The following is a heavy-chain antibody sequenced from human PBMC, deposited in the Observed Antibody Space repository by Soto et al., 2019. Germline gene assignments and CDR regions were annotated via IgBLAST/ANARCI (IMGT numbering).Heavy chain of an antibody. CDR2: IFYSGST. J-gene: IGHJ4*02. Sequence: SETLSLTCTVSGGSIRSYYWTWIRQPPGKGLEWLGYIFYSGSTFYNPSLKSRVTISIHTSKSQFSLQLTSVTAADTAIYYCARGAADTAMVDSWGQGTLVTVSS. D-gene: IGHD5-18*01. CDR3: ARGAADTAMVDS. V-gene: IGHV4-59*01. CDR1: GGSIRSYY.